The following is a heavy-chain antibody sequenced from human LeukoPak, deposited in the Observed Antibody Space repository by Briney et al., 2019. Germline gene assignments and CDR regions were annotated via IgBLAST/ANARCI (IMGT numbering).Heavy chain of an antibody. J-gene: IGHJ4*02. CDR3: ARGCYVVVTAKCVIDY. Sequence: ASVKVSCKASGYTFTSYGISWVRQAPGQGLEWMGWNSAYNGNTNYAQKLQGRVTMTTDTSTSTAYMELRSLRSDDTAVYYCARGCYVVVTAKCVIDYWGQGTLVTVSS. CDR2: NSAYNGNT. CDR1: GYTFTSYG. V-gene: IGHV1-18*01. D-gene: IGHD2-21*02.